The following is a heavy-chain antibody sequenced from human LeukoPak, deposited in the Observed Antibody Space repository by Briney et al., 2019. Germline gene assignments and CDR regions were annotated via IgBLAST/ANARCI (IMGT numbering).Heavy chain of an antibody. D-gene: IGHD1-1*01. CDR3: ARHVLEPLYYYYYMDV. CDR1: GFMFRSYG. V-gene: IGHV3-23*01. CDR2: ITGSGDIT. Sequence: GGTLRLSCAASGFMFRSYGMNWVRQAPGKGLEWVSGITGSGDITYYADSVKGQFTISRDNSKNTLYLQWSSLKASDTAMYYCARHVLEPLYYYYYMDVWGKGTTVTISS. J-gene: IGHJ6*03.